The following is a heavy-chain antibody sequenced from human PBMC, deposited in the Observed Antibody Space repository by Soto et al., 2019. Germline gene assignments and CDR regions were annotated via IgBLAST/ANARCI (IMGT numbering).Heavy chain of an antibody. CDR1: GGSISSSSYY. J-gene: IGHJ4*02. CDR2: IYYSGST. V-gene: IGHV4-39*01. Sequence: QLQLQESGPGLVKPSETLSLTCTVSGGSISSSSYYWGWIRQPPGKGLEWIGSIYYSGSTYYNPSLKSRVTISVDTSKNQFSLKLSSVTAADTAVYYCARHPKGDCTNGVCYRPYFDYWGQGTLVTVSS. CDR3: ARHPKGDCTNGVCYRPYFDY. D-gene: IGHD2-8*01.